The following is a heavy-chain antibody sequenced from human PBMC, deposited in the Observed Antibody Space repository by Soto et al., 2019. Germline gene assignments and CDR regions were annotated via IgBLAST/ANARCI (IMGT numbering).Heavy chain of an antibody. CDR1: GFTADDYA. CDR2: ISSNSDTI. Sequence: EVQLVESGGGLVQPGRSLRLSCVASGFTADDYAMHWVRQAPGKGLEWVSGISSNSDTIDYADSVKGRFTFSRDNAKNSLFLQMNSLRHEDTALYYCAKDMKWGGMTTIHYFDSWGQGTLVTVSP. J-gene: IGHJ4*02. V-gene: IGHV3-9*02. D-gene: IGHD4-17*01. CDR3: AKDMKWGGMTTIHYFDS.